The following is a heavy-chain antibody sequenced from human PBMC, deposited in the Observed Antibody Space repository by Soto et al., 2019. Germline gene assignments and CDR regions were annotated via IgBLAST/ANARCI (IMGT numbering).Heavy chain of an antibody. Sequence: PSETLSLTCTVSRGSNNSSFWRRIRRPPRKGLEWIGYIYYSRSTHYNPSLKSRVTISVDTSKNQFSLKLSSVTAADTAVYYCARVVVVAATYNFDYWGQGTLVTAPQ. CDR2: IYYSRST. D-gene: IGHD2-15*01. CDR1: RGSNNSSF. V-gene: IGHV4-59*08. CDR3: ARVVVVAATYNFDY. J-gene: IGHJ4*02.